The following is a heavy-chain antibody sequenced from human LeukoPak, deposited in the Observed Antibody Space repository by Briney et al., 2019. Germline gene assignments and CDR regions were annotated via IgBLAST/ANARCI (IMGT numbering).Heavy chain of an antibody. CDR2: ISSSGSTI. V-gene: IGHV3-11*01. Sequence: AGGSPRLSCAASGFTFSDYYMSWIRQAPGKGLEWVSYISSSGSTIYYADSVKGRFTISRDNAKNSLYLQMNSLRAEDTAVYYCAKDCRDVLRFLEWPDSYYYGMDVWGQGTTVTVSS. D-gene: IGHD3-3*01. CDR1: GFTFSDYY. J-gene: IGHJ6*02. CDR3: AKDCRDVLRFLEWPDSYYYGMDV.